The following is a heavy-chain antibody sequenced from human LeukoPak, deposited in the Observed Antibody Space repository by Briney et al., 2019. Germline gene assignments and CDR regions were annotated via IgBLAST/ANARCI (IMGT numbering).Heavy chain of an antibody. CDR3: ARVGLQLGQKSGWFDP. Sequence: NPSETLSLTCTVSGGSISSYYWSWIRQPPGKGLEWIGYIYYSGSTNYNPSLKSRVTISVDTSKNQFSLKLSSVTAADTAVYYCARVGLQLGQKSGWFDPWGQGTLVTVSS. D-gene: IGHD1/OR15-1a*01. V-gene: IGHV4-59*01. CDR2: IYYSGST. J-gene: IGHJ5*02. CDR1: GGSISSYY.